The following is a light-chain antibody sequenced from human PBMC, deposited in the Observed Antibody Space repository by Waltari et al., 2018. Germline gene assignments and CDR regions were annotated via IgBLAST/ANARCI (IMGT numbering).Light chain of an antibody. J-gene: IGKJ1*01. CDR3: SQTSQFPLT. Sequence: DIVMTQSPLSLPVTPGEPASISCRSSQSLLHSNGYNYLDWYLQKPGQSPQLLIYLGSNRASGVPDRVSGSGAGTDFTLEITRVEPDDVGIYYCSQTSQFPLTFGQGTRVEIK. CDR1: QSLLHSNGYNY. CDR2: LGS. V-gene: IGKV2-28*01.